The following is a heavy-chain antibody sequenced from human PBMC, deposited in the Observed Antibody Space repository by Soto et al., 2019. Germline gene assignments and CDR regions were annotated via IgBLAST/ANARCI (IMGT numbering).Heavy chain of an antibody. Sequence: SVTVSCKASGGTFTNYAINWVRQAPGQGLEWMGGIIPIFGTTNYAQKFQGRVTITADKSTSTAYMELSSLRSEDTAMYYCARDCSSAYYGYVDYWGQGARFTVSS. CDR2: IIPIFGTT. D-gene: IGHD3-22*01. J-gene: IGHJ4*02. CDR3: ARDCSSAYYGYVDY. V-gene: IGHV1-69*06. CDR1: GGTFTNYA.